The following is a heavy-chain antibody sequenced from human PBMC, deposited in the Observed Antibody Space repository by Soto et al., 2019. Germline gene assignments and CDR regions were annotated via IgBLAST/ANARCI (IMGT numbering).Heavy chain of an antibody. CDR3: ASAGDSSGPVALGY. CDR1: GGSISSYY. CDR2: IYYSGST. Sequence: SETLSLTCTVSGGSISSYYWSWIRQPPGKGLEWIGYIYYSGSTNYNPSLKSRVTISVDTSKNQFSLKLNSMTAADTAVYYCASAGDSSGPVALGYWGQGTLVTVSS. V-gene: IGHV4-59*12. J-gene: IGHJ4*02. D-gene: IGHD6-19*01.